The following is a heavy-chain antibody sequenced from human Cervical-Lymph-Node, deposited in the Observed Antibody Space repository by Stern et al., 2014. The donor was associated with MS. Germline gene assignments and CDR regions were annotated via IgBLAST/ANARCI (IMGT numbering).Heavy chain of an antibody. D-gene: IGHD4-23*01. CDR2: IVHIFDKA. Sequence: VQLVESGAEVRQPGSSVKVSCKASGATFSPNAISWVRQAPGQGLEWMGGIVHIFDKANYAQSFRGRVTISADESTSTAYLELSSLRSDDTAVYYCAREHHGGNFESWGQGTLVIVSS. V-gene: IGHV1-69*01. J-gene: IGHJ4*02. CDR3: AREHHGGNFES. CDR1: GATFSPNA.